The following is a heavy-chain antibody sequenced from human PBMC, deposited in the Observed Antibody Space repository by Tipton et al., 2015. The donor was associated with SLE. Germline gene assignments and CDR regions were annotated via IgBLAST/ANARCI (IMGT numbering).Heavy chain of an antibody. Sequence: TLSLTCAVYGGSFSGYYWSWIRQHPGKGLEWIGYIYYSGSTNYNPSLKSRVTISVDTSKNQFSLKLSSVTAADTAVYYCARATTSLAVDIWGQGTMVTVSS. V-gene: IGHV4-59*01. J-gene: IGHJ3*02. CDR1: GGSFSGYY. CDR3: ARATTSLAVDI. D-gene: IGHD1-1*01. CDR2: IYYSGST.